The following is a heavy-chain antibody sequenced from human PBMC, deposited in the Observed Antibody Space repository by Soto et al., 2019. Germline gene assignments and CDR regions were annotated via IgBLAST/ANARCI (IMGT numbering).Heavy chain of an antibody. CDR2: INHSGST. V-gene: IGHV4-34*01. Sequence: QVQLQQWGAGLLTPSETLSLTCAVYGGSFSGYYWSWVRQPPGKGLEWIGEINHSGSTNYNPYLKSRVAISVDTSKNHFSLKLSSVTDADTAVYYCARRSLRSFDYWGQGTLVSVYS. CDR3: ARRSLRSFDY. CDR1: GGSFSGYY. J-gene: IGHJ4*02.